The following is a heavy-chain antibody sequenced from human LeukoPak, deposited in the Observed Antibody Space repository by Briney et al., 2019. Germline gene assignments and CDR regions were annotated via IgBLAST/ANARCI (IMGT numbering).Heavy chain of an antibody. Sequence: SGGSLRLSCAASGFTFSSYAMHWVRQAPGKGLEWVALISYDGSNKYYAESVKGRFTISRDNSKNTLYLQMNSLRGEDRAVYYCARSPVIYCSGGSGECYFDYWGQGTLVTVSS. V-gene: IGHV3-30*04. CDR1: GFTFSSYA. J-gene: IGHJ4*02. D-gene: IGHD2-15*01. CDR2: ISYDGSNK. CDR3: ARSPVIYCSGGSGECYFDY.